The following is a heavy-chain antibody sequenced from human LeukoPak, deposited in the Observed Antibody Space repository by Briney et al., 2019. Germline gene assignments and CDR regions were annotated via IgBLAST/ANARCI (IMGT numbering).Heavy chain of an antibody. Sequence: PSETLSLTCTVSGGSISSGGYYWSWIRQHPGKGLEWIGYIYYSGSTYYNPSLKSRVTISVDTSKNQFSLKLSSVTAADTAVYYCARESRRIAAAGSSFDYWGQGTLVTVSS. V-gene: IGHV4-31*03. D-gene: IGHD6-13*01. CDR1: GGSISSGGYY. CDR3: ARESRRIAAAGSSFDY. J-gene: IGHJ4*02. CDR2: IYYSGST.